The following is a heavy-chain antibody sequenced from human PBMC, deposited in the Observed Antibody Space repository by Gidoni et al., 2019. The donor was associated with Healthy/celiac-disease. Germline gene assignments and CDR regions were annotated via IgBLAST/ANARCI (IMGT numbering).Heavy chain of an antibody. J-gene: IGHJ6*02. CDR3: AKDDRRSSGWYSSSYYYYGMDV. CDR2: ISWNSGSI. V-gene: IGHV3-9*01. Sequence: EVQLVESGGGLVQPGRSLRLSCAASGFTFDEYAMHWVRQAPGKGLEWVSGISWNSGSIGYADAVKGRFTISRDNAKNSLYLQMNSLRAEDTALYYCAKDDRRSSGWYSSSYYYYGMDVWGQGTTVTVSS. D-gene: IGHD6-19*01. CDR1: GFTFDEYA.